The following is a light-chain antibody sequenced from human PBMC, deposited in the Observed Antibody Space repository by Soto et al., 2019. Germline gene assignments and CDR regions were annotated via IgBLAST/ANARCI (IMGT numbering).Light chain of an antibody. Sequence: VLTQSPVTLSLSPGDRATLSCRASQSVSTYLAWYRQVPGQPPRLLIYDTTNRAAGIPPRLSGSRSGTDFTLTISSVEPEDFALYYCHQRNTFGQGTRLEIK. CDR1: QSVSTY. CDR2: DTT. J-gene: IGKJ5*01. CDR3: HQRNT. V-gene: IGKV3-11*01.